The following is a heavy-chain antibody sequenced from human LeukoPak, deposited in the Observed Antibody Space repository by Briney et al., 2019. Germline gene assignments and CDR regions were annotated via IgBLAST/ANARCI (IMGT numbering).Heavy chain of an antibody. Sequence: GGSLRLSCTASGFTFSDYYMSWIRQAPGKGLEWVSYISNSDSLTYYAESVKGRFTISRDNANTSLYLQMNSLRAEDTAVYYCARVPPVGADNWFDPWGQGTLVTVSS. J-gene: IGHJ5*02. V-gene: IGHV3-11*04. CDR1: GFTFSDYY. CDR2: ISNSDSLT. CDR3: ARVPPVGADNWFDP. D-gene: IGHD1-26*01.